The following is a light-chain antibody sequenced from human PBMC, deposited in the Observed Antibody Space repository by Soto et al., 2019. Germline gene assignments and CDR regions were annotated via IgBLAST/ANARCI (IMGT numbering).Light chain of an antibody. Sequence: QLTQSPSSLSASVGDRVTITRRASQDISRYLAWYQQRAGKAPKLLIYGASTLQSGVPSRFSGSGSGTEFTLTISSLQPEDFATYHCQQLQRTPFTFGPGTTVDV. CDR3: QQLQRTPFT. CDR1: QDISRY. J-gene: IGKJ3*01. CDR2: GAS. V-gene: IGKV1-9*01.